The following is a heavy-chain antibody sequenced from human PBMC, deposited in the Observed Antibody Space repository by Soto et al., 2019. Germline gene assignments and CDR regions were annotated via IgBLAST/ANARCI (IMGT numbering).Heavy chain of an antibody. CDR3: ARIRYSYGPDY. CDR1: GYTFTSYY. D-gene: IGHD5-18*01. V-gene: IGHV1-46*01. J-gene: IGHJ4*02. CDR2: INPSGGST. Sequence: QVQLVQSGAEVKKPGASVKVSCEASGYTFTSYYMHWVRQAPGQGLEWMGIINPSGGSTSYAQKFQGRVTMTRDTSTSTVYMELSSLRSEDTAVYYCARIRYSYGPDYWGQGTLVTVSS.